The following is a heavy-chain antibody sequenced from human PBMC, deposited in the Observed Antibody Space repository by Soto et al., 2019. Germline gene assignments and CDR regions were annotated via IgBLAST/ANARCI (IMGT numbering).Heavy chain of an antibody. Sequence: GSLRLSCAASGFTFSSYWMHWVRQAPGKGLVWVSRINSDGSSTSYADSVKGRFTISRDNAKNTLYLQMNSLRAEDTAVYYWERDLRITFLGVVTNYYYGMEVGGKGTRVPVPS. V-gene: IGHV3-74*01. CDR3: ERDLRITFLGVVTNYYYGMEV. D-gene: IGHD3-3*01. CDR2: INSDGSST. J-gene: IGHJ6*04. CDR1: GFTFSSYW.